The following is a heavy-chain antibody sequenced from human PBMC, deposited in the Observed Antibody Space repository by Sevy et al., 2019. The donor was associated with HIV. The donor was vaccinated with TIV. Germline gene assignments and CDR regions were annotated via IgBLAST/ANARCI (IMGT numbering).Heavy chain of an antibody. V-gene: IGHV1-2*02. D-gene: IGHD4-17*01. J-gene: IGHJ6*02. CDR3: GRLTTMPTSDEYGIDV. CDR1: RYTFTDYY. CDR2: INPNDGVT. Sequence: ASVKVSCKASRYTFTDYYVHWVRQAPGQGLEWMGWINPNDGVTKYAQRFQGRFTMTRDTSNSTAYMELNRLKPDDTAVYYCGRLTTMPTSDEYGIDVWGQGTTVTVSS.